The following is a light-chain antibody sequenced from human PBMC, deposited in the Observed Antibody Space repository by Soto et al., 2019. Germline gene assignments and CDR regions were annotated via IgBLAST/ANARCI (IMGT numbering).Light chain of an antibody. CDR2: AAS. CDR3: QQYYSYPYT. CDR1: QTIVGW. V-gene: IGKV1-5*03. J-gene: IGKJ2*01. Sequence: DIQMTQFPSTLSASVGDRVTITCRASQTIVGWVAWFQQKPGRAPKLLIFAASALETGVPSRFSGGGSWTEFTLSITSLQPDDFATYYCQQYYSYPYTFGQGTKVEMK.